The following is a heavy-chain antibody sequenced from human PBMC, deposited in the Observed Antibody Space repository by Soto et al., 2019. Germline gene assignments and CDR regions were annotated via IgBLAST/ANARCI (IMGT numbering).Heavy chain of an antibody. V-gene: IGHV4-31*03. Sequence: QVQLQESGPGLVKPSQTLSLTCTVSGGSISGGNYYWSWIRQHPGKGLEWIGYIFYRGNTYYNPSLGSRGEIPVHPSKSQFYLKLTSVNAADTAVYYCGRDIWAGGGAFDIWGQGTLVTVFS. J-gene: IGHJ3*02. CDR1: GGSISGGNYY. D-gene: IGHD3-16*01. CDR2: IFYRGNT. CDR3: GRDIWAGGGAFDI.